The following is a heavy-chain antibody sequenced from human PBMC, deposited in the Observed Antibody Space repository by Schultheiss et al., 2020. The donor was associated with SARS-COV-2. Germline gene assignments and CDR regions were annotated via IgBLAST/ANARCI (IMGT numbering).Heavy chain of an antibody. CDR3: ARDPYRGYLYFDY. V-gene: IGHV3-48*03. CDR1: GFTFSSYE. J-gene: IGHJ4*02. CDR2: ISSSGSTI. Sequence: GGSLRLSCAASGFTFSSYEMNWVRQAPGKGLEWVSYISSSGSTIYYADSVKGRFTISRDNAKNSLYLQMNSLRDEDTAVYYCARDPYRGYLYFDYWGQGTLVTVSS. D-gene: IGHD2-21*01.